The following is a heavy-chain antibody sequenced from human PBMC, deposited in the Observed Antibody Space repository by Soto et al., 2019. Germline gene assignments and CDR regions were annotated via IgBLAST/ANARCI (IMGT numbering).Heavy chain of an antibody. D-gene: IGHD3-22*01. CDR2: ISAYNGNT. CDR3: ARDVGDSSGYYPDYFDY. J-gene: IGHJ4*02. Sequence: QVQLVQSGAEVKKPGASVKVSCKASGYTFTSYGISWVRQAPGQGLEWMGWISAYNGNTNYAQKLQGRVTMTTETTTSTAYMELSSLRSSDTAVYYCARDVGDSSGYYPDYFDYWGQGTLVTVSS. CDR1: GYTFTSYG. V-gene: IGHV1-18*04.